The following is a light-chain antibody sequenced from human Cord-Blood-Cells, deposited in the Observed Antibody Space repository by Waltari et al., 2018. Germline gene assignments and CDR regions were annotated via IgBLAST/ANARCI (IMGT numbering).Light chain of an antibody. Sequence: QTVVTQEPSLTVSPGGTVTLTCASSTGAVTSGYYPNWFQQKPGQAPRVLIYSTSNKHSWTPARFSGSLLGGKAALTLSGVQPEDEAEYYCLLYYGGPWVFGGGTKLTVL. CDR2: STS. CDR3: LLYYGGPWV. J-gene: IGLJ3*02. V-gene: IGLV7-43*01. CDR1: TGAVTSGYY.